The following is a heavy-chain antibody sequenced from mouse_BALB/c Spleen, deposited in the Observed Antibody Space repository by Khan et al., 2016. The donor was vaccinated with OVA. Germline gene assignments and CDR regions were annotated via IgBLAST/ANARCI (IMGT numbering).Heavy chain of an antibody. V-gene: IGHV1-4*01. CDR1: GYTFTSYT. CDR2: INPSNGYT. CDR3: VRDGAYHRNDGWFAY. J-gene: IGHJ3*01. D-gene: IGHD2-14*01. Sequence: QVQLKQSGAELARPGASVKMSCKASGYTFTSYTIHWIKERPGQGLEWIGYINPSNGYTNYNQKFKDKATLTTDKSSTPAYLQLSSLTSDDSAVLDCVRDGAYHRNDGWFAYWGQGTLVTVSA.